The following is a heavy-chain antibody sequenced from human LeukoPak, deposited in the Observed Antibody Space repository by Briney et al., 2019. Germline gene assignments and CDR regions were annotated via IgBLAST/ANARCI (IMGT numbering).Heavy chain of an antibody. Sequence: GGSLRLSCAASGFTFSSYSMNWVRQAPGKGLEWVSSISSSSSYIYYADSVKGRFTISGDKAKNSLYLQMNSLRAEDTAVYYCARIHYCGGDCYSGVGGDYWGQGTLVTVSS. D-gene: IGHD2-21*02. V-gene: IGHV3-21*01. J-gene: IGHJ4*02. CDR2: ISSSSSYI. CDR3: ARIHYCGGDCYSGVGGDY. CDR1: GFTFSSYS.